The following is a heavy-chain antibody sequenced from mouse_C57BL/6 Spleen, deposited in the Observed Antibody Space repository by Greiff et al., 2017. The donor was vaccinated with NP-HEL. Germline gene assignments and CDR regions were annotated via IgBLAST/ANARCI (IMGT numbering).Heavy chain of an antibody. CDR3: AREGLLRRDY. CDR1: GYTFTGYW. CDR2: IYPGNGST. D-gene: IGHD1-1*01. V-gene: IGHV1-55*01. Sequence: QVQLQQSGAELMKPGASVKLSCKATGYTFTGYWIEWVKQRPGQGLEWIGDIYPGNGSTNYNEKFKSKATLTVDTSSSTAYMQLSSLTSEDSAVYYCAREGLLRRDYWGQGTTLTVSS. J-gene: IGHJ2*01.